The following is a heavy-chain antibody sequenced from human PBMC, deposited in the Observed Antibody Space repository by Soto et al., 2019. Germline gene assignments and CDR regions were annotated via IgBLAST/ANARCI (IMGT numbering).Heavy chain of an antibody. CDR1: GGSIRNVY. CDR3: ARAHAPTLPFDY. V-gene: IGHV4-59*01. D-gene: IGHD2-15*01. Sequence: SETLSLTCTVSGGSIRNVYWSWIRQAPGKGLEWIGFIFHSGNAKYNPSLKSRVTISVDTSNNQFSLSLDSVTAADTAVYFCARAHAPTLPFDYWGQGTLVTVSS. CDR2: IFHSGNA. J-gene: IGHJ4*01.